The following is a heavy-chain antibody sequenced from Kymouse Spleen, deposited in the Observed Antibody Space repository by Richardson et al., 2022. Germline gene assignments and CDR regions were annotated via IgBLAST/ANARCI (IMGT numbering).Heavy chain of an antibody. CDR2: INHSGST. J-gene: IGHJ4*02. D-gene: IGHD3-10*01. CDR1: GGSFSGYY. CDR3: ARGPYYYGSGSLFDY. Sequence: QVQLQQWGAGLLKPSETLSLTCAVYGGSFSGYYWSWIRQPPGKGLEWIGEINHSGSTNYNPSLKSRVTISVDTSKNQFSLKLSSVTAADTAVYYCARGPYYYGSGSLFDYWGQGTLVTVSS. V-gene: IGHV4-34*01.